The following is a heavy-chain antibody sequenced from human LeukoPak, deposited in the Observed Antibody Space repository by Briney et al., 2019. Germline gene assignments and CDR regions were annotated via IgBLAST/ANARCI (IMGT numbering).Heavy chain of an antibody. CDR1: GGTFSSYA. CDR2: IIPIFGTA. Sequence: ASVKVSCKASGGTFSSYAISWVRQAPGQGLEWMGGIIPIFGTANYAQKFQGRVTITADESTSTAYMELSSLRSEDTAVYYCARALRVAATPVYYFGYWGQGTLVTVSS. J-gene: IGHJ4*02. CDR3: ARALRVAATPVYYFGY. D-gene: IGHD2-15*01. V-gene: IGHV1-69*13.